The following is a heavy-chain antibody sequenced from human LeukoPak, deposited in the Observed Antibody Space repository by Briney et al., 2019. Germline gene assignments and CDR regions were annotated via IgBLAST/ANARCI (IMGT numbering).Heavy chain of an antibody. CDR2: ISYDGSNK. Sequence: GRSLRLSCAASGFTFSSYGMHWVRQAPGKGLEWVAVISYDGSNKYYADSVKGRFTISRDNSKNTLYLQMNSLRAEDTAVYYCAKGFLALGYHGMDVWGQGTTVTVSS. V-gene: IGHV3-30*18. J-gene: IGHJ6*02. CDR3: AKGFLALGYHGMDV. CDR1: GFTFSSYG. D-gene: IGHD7-27*01.